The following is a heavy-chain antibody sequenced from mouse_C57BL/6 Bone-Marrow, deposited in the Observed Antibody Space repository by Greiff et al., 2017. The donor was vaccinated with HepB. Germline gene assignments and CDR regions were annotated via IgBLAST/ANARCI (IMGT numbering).Heavy chain of an antibody. CDR2: FYPGSGSI. J-gene: IGHJ1*03. Sequence: QVQLKQSGAELVKPGASVKLSCKASGYTFTEYTIHWVKQRSGQGLEWIGWFYPGSGSIKYNEKFKDKATLTADKSSSTVYMELSRLTSEDSAVYFCARHEDRGVVASRVYFDVWGTGTTVTVSS. D-gene: IGHD1-1*01. CDR1: GYTFTEYT. V-gene: IGHV1-62-2*01. CDR3: ARHEDRGVVASRVYFDV.